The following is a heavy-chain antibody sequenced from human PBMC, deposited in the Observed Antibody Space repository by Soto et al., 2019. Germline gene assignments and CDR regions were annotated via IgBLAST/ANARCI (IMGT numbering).Heavy chain of an antibody. CDR1: GYTFTGYF. CDR3: ARGGCTIIAPLP. J-gene: IGHJ5*02. D-gene: IGHD5-12*01. V-gene: IGHV1-2*02. Sequence: QVQLEQSGAEVKKPGASVKVSCKASGYTFTGYFMHWVRQAPGQGLEWMGWINPNSGATKYAQKFQGRVTLSRDTSISTAYMELSGLRSDDTAVYYCARGGCTIIAPLPWGQGTLVTVSS. CDR2: INPNSGAT.